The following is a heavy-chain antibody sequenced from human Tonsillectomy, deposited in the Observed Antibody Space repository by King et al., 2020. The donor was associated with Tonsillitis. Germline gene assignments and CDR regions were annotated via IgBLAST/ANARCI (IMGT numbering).Heavy chain of an antibody. V-gene: IGHV4-59*13. J-gene: IGHJ4*02. CDR1: GDSMSGYH. D-gene: IGHD1-26*01. CDR2: IFFNGKT. Sequence: QVQLQESGPGLVKPSETLYRTCIVSGDSMSGYHWSWRRQPPGKGLEWVGYIFFNGKTNKCKPSLKRRITISLDTSKNQVSLKLSSVSAADTAVYFCARDNMGSLDYWGQGILVTVSS. CDR3: ARDNMGSLDY.